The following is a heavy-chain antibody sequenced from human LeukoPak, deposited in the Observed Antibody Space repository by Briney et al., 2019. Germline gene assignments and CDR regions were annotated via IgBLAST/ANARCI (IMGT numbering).Heavy chain of an antibody. Sequence: GGSLRLSCATSGFIFSNYWMSWVRQAPGKGLEWVANIKQDGSETYYVDSVKGRFTISRDNAKNSLYLQMNSLRAEDTAVYSCARRTNYLAFDYWGQGTLVTVSS. J-gene: IGHJ4*02. CDR3: ARRTNYLAFDY. V-gene: IGHV3-7*01. CDR2: IKQDGSET. D-gene: IGHD4/OR15-4a*01. CDR1: GFIFSNYW.